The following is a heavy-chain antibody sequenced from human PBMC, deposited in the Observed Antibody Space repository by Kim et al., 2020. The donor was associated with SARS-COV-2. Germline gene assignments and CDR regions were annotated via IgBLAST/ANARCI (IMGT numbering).Heavy chain of an antibody. CDR1: GGSFSGYY. CDR3: ARKIINCTNGVCYIGLGRFDY. J-gene: IGHJ4*02. Sequence: SETLSLTCAVYGGSFSGYYWSWIRQPPGKGLEWIGEINHSGSTNYNPSLKSRVTISVDTSKNQFSLKLSSVTAADTAVYYCARKIINCTNGVCYIGLGRFDYWGQGTLVTVSS. CDR2: INHSGST. V-gene: IGHV4-34*01. D-gene: IGHD2-8*01.